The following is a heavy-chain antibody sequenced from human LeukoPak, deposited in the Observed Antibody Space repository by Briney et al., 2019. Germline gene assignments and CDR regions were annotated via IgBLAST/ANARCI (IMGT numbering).Heavy chain of an antibody. CDR1: GGSISSYY. Sequence: SETLSLTCTVSGGSISSYYWSWIRQPPGKGLEWIGYIYYSGSTNYNPSLKSRVTISVDTSKNQFSLKLSSVTAADTAVYYCARHNYDFWSGYYNPTLYYYYGMDVWAKGPRSPSP. J-gene: IGHJ6*02. CDR2: IYYSGST. CDR3: ARHNYDFWSGYYNPTLYYYYGMDV. V-gene: IGHV4-59*08. D-gene: IGHD3-3*01.